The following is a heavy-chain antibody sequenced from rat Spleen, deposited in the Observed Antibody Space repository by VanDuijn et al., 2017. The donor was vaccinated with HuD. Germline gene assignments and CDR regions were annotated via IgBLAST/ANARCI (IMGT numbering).Heavy chain of an antibody. CDR3: ARPDSGYYWYFDF. J-gene: IGHJ1*01. Sequence: EVQLVESGGGLVQPGRSMKLSCAASGFTFSDYYMAWVRQAPKKGLEWVASISYEGSSTYYGDSVKGRFTISRDNAKSTLYLQMNSLRSEDTATYYCARPDSGYYWYFDFWGPGTMVTVSS. CDR1: GFTFSDYY. D-gene: IGHD4-3*01. V-gene: IGHV5-22*01. CDR2: ISYEGSST.